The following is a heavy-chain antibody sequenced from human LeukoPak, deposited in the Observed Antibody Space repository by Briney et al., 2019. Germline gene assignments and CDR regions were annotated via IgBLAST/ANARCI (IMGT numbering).Heavy chain of an antibody. V-gene: IGHV3-48*04. CDR2: ISSSSSTI. Sequence: GGSLRLSCAASGFTFSSYSMNWVRQAPGKGLEWVSYISSSSSTIYYADSVKGRFTISRDNAKNSLYLQMNSLRAEDTAVYYCARDGHYDILTGYSGASDYWGQGTLVTVSS. J-gene: IGHJ4*02. D-gene: IGHD3-9*01. CDR1: GFTFSSYS. CDR3: ARDGHYDILTGYSGASDY.